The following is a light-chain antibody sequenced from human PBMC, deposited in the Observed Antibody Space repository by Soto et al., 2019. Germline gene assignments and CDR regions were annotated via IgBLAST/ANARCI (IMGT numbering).Light chain of an antibody. Sequence: EIVLTQSPGTLSLSPGESATLSCRASQSVSSNSLAWYRRNPGQPPSLLIYGTYTRATDIPRRFSGSVSGTDFTLTITRLAAEDFAVYLCQQYGDSPPTFGQGTKVEVK. J-gene: IGKJ1*01. CDR2: GTY. CDR3: QQYGDSPPT. CDR1: QSVSSNS. V-gene: IGKV3-20*01.